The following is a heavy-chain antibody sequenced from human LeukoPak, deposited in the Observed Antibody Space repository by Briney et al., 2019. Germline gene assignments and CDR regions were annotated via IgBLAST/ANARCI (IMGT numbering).Heavy chain of an antibody. CDR1: GYPFTNSY. J-gene: IGHJ4*02. V-gene: IGHV1-46*01. CDR2: INPRGGDA. CDR3: ARDATQYLLPTDY. Sequence: ASVKVSCKASGYPFTNSYIHWMRQAPGHGLEWMGIINPRGGDANYSQKFQDRLTMTRDTSTNTVYMELSGLTSDDTAVYFCARDATQYLLPTDYWGRGTLVTVSS. D-gene: IGHD2-15*01.